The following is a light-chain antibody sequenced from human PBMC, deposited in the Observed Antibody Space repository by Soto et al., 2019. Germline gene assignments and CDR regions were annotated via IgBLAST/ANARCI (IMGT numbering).Light chain of an antibody. CDR2: GAS. CDR3: QQHGASPFT. CDR1: RDVYINA. J-gene: IGKJ3*01. Sequence: VVLTQSPATLSLSPGEPATLSCRASRDVYINALAWYQQKPGRTPTLLIYGASNRATGIPDRFSATGSGTEFSLTISSVEPEDFAVYYCQQHGASPFTFGPGTRVEI. V-gene: IGKV3-20*01.